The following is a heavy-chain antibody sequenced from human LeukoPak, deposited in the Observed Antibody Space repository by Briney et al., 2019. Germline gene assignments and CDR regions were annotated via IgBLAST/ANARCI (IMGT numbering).Heavy chain of an antibody. J-gene: IGHJ5*02. D-gene: IGHD3-10*01. V-gene: IGHV4-34*01. Sequence: SETLSLTCAVYGGSFSGYYWSWIRQPPGKGLEWIGEINHSGSTNYNPSLKSRVTISVDTSKNQFSLKLSSVTAADTAVYYCARRRITCGSGSYGFDPWGQGTLVTVSS. CDR1: GGSFSGYY. CDR2: INHSGST. CDR3: ARRRITCGSGSYGFDP.